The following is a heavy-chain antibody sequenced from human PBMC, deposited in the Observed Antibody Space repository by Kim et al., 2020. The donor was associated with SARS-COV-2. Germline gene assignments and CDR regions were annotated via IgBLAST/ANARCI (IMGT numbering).Heavy chain of an antibody. D-gene: IGHD3-9*01. CDR1: GGSISSSSYY. Sequence: SETLSLTCTVSGGSISSSSYYWGWIRQPPGKGLEWIGSIYYSGSTYYNPSLKSRVTISVDTSKNQFSLKLSSVTAADTAVYYCARHTHFDWFYWGQGTLVTVSS. CDR3: ARHTHFDWFY. J-gene: IGHJ4*02. V-gene: IGHV4-39*01. CDR2: IYYSGST.